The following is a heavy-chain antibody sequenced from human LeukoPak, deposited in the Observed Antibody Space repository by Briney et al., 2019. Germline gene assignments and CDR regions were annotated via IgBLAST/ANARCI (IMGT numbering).Heavy chain of an antibody. CDR3: ARDPSNSVGNRIYFDF. CDR2: ISCYDGTT. CDR1: GGTFSSYA. D-gene: IGHD5/OR15-5a*01. Sequence: ASVKVSCKASGGTFSSYAISRVRQAPGQGLEWMGWISCYDGTTKYAQKFQGRVTLTTDTSTRTAYMELRNLRSDDTAVYYCARDPSNSVGNRIYFDFWGQGTLVTVS. V-gene: IGHV1-18*01. J-gene: IGHJ4*02.